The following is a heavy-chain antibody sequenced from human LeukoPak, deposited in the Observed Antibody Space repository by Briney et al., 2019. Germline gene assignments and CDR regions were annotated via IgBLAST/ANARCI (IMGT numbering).Heavy chain of an antibody. D-gene: IGHD6-13*01. CDR1: GFTFSSYG. CDR3: AKAAIAAAFYYSDY. Sequence: QPGGSLRLSCAAPGFTFSSYGMHWVRQARGKGLEWVAFIRYDGSNKYYADSVKGRFTISRDNSKNTLYLQMNSLRAEDTAVYYCAKAAIAAAFYYSDYWGQGTLVTVSS. CDR2: IRYDGSNK. J-gene: IGHJ4*02. V-gene: IGHV3-30*02.